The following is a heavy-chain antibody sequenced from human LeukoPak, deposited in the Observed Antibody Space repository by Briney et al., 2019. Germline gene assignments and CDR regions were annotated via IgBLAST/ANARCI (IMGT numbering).Heavy chain of an antibody. D-gene: IGHD2-2*01. Sequence: SETLSLTCAVYGGTFSGYYWSWIRQPPGKELDWMGEINHSGSTNYHQSLKSRVTISVDSSKNQYTLKLSPVTAADTAVYYGARTGTSRGWFDPWGQGTLVTVSS. CDR1: GGTFSGYY. V-gene: IGHV4-34*01. J-gene: IGHJ5*02. CDR2: INHSGST. CDR3: ARTGTSRGWFDP.